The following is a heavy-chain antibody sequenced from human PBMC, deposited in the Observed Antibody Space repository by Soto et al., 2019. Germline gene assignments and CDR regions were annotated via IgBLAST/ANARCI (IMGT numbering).Heavy chain of an antibody. CDR3: AAAPDYVWGSYRYSF. Sequence: SVKVSCKASGFTFTSSAVQWVRQARGQRLEWIGWIVVGSGNTNYAQKFQERVTITRDMSTSTAYMELSSLRSEDTAVYYCAAAPDYVWGSYRYSFWGQGTLVPSPQ. CDR2: IVVGSGNT. J-gene: IGHJ4*02. D-gene: IGHD3-16*02. V-gene: IGHV1-58*01. CDR1: GFTFTSSA.